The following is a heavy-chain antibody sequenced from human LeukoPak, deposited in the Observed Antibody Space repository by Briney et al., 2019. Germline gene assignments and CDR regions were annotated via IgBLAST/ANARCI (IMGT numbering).Heavy chain of an antibody. CDR3: ARGYYDFWSGYYITQKPFDY. CDR1: GGSFSGYY. D-gene: IGHD3-3*01. Sequence: SETLSPTCAVYGGSFSGYYWSWIRQPPGKGLEWIGEINHSGSTNYNPSLKSRVTISVDTSKNQFSLKLSSVTAADTAVYYCARGYYDFWSGYYITQKPFDYWGQGTLVTVSS. CDR2: INHSGST. J-gene: IGHJ4*02. V-gene: IGHV4-34*01.